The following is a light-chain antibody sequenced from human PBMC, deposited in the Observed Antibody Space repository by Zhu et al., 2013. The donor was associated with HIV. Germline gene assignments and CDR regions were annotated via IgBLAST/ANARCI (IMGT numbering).Light chain of an antibody. Sequence: EIVLTQSPATLSVSPGERATLSCRASQSVSSNLAWYQQKPGQAPRLLLYGASTRATGVPARFSGSGSGTEFTLTINSLQSEDVAVYYCQQYDNWPPWTFGQGTKVEI. J-gene: IGKJ1*01. CDR3: QQYDNWPPWT. V-gene: IGKV3-15*01. CDR2: GAS. CDR1: QSVSSN.